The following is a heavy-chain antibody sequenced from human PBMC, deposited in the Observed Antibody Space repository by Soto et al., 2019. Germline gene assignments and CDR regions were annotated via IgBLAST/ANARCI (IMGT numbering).Heavy chain of an antibody. V-gene: IGHV5-51*01. CDR3: AIQHPLDSSAWYN. D-gene: IGHD6-19*01. Sequence: GESLKISCKASGYSFTNYWIGWVRQMPGKGLEWMGTIYPGDSDTRYSPSFQGQVTFSVDKSINTAYLHWTSLKASDTAIYYCAIQHPLDSSAWYNWGQGTLVTAPQ. J-gene: IGHJ4*02. CDR1: GYSFTNYW. CDR2: IYPGDSDT.